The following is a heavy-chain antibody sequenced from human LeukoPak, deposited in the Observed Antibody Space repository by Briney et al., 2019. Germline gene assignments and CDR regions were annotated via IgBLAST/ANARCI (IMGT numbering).Heavy chain of an antibody. D-gene: IGHD3-22*01. J-gene: IGHJ4*02. CDR3: AKDPRYYYDSSGYLFDY. Sequence: GRFTISRDNAKNTLYLQMNSLRAEDTAVYYCAKDPRYYYDSSGYLFDYWGQGTLVTVPS. V-gene: IGHV3-23*01.